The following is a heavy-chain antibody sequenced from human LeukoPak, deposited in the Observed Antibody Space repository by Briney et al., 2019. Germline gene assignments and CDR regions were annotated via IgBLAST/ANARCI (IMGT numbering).Heavy chain of an antibody. Sequence: XSVKVSCKASGGTFSSYTISWVRQAPGQGLEWMGRIIPILGIANYAQKFQGRVTVTADKSTSTAYMELSSLRSEDTAVYYCARGMYYYGSGSYANYFDYWGQGTLVTVSS. CDR1: GGTFSSYT. D-gene: IGHD3-10*01. CDR3: ARGMYYYGSGSYANYFDY. CDR2: IIPILGIA. J-gene: IGHJ4*02. V-gene: IGHV1-69*02.